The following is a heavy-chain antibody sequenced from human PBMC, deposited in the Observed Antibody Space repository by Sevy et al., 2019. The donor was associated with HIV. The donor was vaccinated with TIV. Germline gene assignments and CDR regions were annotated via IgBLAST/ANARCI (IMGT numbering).Heavy chain of an antibody. Sequence: GGSLRLSCTASGFTFSSYWMSWVRQSPGRGLEWVANIKPDGREGYYVDSVKGRFTISRDNAKNSLDLQMNSLRAGDTAVYYCARGDYYDSSGFYIAAFDVWGQGTMVTVPS. V-gene: IGHV3-7*04. CDR2: IKPDGREG. D-gene: IGHD3-22*01. CDR1: GFTFSSYW. J-gene: IGHJ3*01. CDR3: ARGDYYDSSGFYIAAFDV.